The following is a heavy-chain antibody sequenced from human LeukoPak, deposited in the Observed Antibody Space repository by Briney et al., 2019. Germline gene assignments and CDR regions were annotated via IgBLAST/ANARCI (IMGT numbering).Heavy chain of an antibody. J-gene: IGHJ4*02. Sequence: SSETLSLTCTVSGGSITSYYWTWIRQPPGKGLEWIGYIYHSGTTNYNPSLKSRVSISVDTSKSQFSLKLGSVTAADTAVYYCARVPLRFLEPFDYWGQGTLVTVSS. CDR3: ARVPLRFLEPFDY. D-gene: IGHD3-3*01. CDR2: IYHSGTT. V-gene: IGHV4-59*12. CDR1: GGSITSYY.